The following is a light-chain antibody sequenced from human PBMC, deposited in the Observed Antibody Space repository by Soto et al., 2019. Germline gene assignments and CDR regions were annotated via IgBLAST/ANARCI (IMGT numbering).Light chain of an antibody. V-gene: IGLV2-8*01. CDR2: EVT. Sequence: QSVLTQPPSASGSPGQSVAISCTGTSSDVGGYNYVSWYQQHPGKAPKLMIYEVTKRPSGVPDRFSGSKSGNTASLTVSGLQAEDEADYYCSSYAGSNKKVFGAGTKLIVL. CDR1: SSDVGGYNY. J-gene: IGLJ2*01. CDR3: SSYAGSNKKV.